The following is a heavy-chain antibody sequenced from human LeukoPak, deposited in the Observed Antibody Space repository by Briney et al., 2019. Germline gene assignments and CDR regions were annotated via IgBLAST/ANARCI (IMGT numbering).Heavy chain of an antibody. V-gene: IGHV4-4*07. Sequence: SETLSLTCTVSGGSISSYYWSWIRQPAGTALEWIGRIYTSGTITYNPSLKSRVTISVDTSKNQFSLKLSSVTAADTAVYYCARDGVGATTDYYYYYMDVWGKGTTVTVSS. CDR1: GGSISSYY. CDR3: ARDGVGATTDYYYYYMDV. D-gene: IGHD1-26*01. J-gene: IGHJ6*03. CDR2: IYTSGTI.